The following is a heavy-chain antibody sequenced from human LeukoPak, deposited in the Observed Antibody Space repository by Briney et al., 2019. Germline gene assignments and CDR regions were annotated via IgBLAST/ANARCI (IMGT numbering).Heavy chain of an antibody. D-gene: IGHD4-17*01. CDR2: MYYSGST. CDR1: GGSLSSYY. V-gene: IGHV4-59*01. CDR3: SGYGEDWDWYFDV. J-gene: IGHJ2*01. Sequence: SETLSLTCTVSGGSLSSYYWSWSRQPPPKRLEWIGYMYYSGSTTYNPPPKRRVTISIDTSKNHFSPKPNSLSPPATPAYYSSGYGEDWDWYFDVWGRGTPVT.